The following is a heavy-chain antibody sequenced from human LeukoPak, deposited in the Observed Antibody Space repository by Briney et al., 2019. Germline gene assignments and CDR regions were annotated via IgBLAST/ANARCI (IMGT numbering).Heavy chain of an antibody. J-gene: IGHJ3*02. CDR2: ISGYNGNP. D-gene: IGHD3-22*01. CDR3: ARDSLHRLYYDSSGYYRNAFDI. CDR1: GYIFTNYG. Sequence: ASVKVSCKASGYIFTNYGINWVRQAPGQGLEWMGWISGYNGNPNYAQKLQGRVILTRDTSTTTAYMELRSLRSDDTAIYYCARDSLHRLYYDSSGYYRNAFDIWGQGTMVTVSS. V-gene: IGHV1-18*01.